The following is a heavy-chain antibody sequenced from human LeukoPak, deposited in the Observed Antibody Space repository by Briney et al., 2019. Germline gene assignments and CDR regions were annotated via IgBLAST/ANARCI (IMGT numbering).Heavy chain of an antibody. D-gene: IGHD6-13*01. CDR3: CRSSSSWLFDY. J-gene: IGHJ4*02. CDR1: GGSISSYY. CDR2: IHTSGST. V-gene: IGHV4-4*07. Sequence: SETLSLTCTVSGGSISSYYWNWIRQPAGKGLEWIGRIHTSGSTNYNPSLKSRVTVSVDTSRNQFSLKLSSVTAADTAVYYCCRSSSSWLFDYWGQGTLVTVSS.